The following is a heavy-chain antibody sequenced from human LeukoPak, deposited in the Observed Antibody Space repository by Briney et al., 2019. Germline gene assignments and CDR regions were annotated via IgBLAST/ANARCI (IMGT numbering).Heavy chain of an antibody. Sequence: PGRSLRLSCAVSGFTFDDYAMHWVRQAPGKGLEWVSGISWNSGSIGYADSVKGRFTISRDNAKNSLYLQMNSLRAEDTALYYCAKTTTGTFNDAFDIWGQGTMVTVSS. CDR3: AKTTTGTFNDAFDI. J-gene: IGHJ3*02. D-gene: IGHD1-1*01. CDR2: ISWNSGSI. CDR1: GFTFDDYA. V-gene: IGHV3-9*01.